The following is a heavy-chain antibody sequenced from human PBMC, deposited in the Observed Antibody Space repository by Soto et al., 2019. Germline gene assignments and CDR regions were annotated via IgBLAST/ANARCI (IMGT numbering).Heavy chain of an antibody. CDR2: IYYSGST. J-gene: IGHJ5*02. CDR3: ASLVRGVRGNWFDP. Sequence: QVQLQESGPGLVKPSETLSLTCTVSGGSISSYYWSWIRQPPGKGLEWIGYIYYSGSTNYNPSLRSRVTISVDTSKTQLSLKLSSVTAADTAVYYCASLVRGVRGNWFDPWGQGTLVTVSS. V-gene: IGHV4-59*01. CDR1: GGSISSYY. D-gene: IGHD3-10*02.